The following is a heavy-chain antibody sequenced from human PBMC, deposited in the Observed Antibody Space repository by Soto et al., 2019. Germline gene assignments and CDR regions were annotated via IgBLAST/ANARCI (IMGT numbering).Heavy chain of an antibody. V-gene: IGHV3-11*06. D-gene: IGHD3-10*01. CDR2: ISSSSSYT. CDR3: ARVRSGPPLFYYFDY. J-gene: IGHJ4*02. CDR1: GFTFSDYY. Sequence: GGSLRLSCAASGFTFSDYYMSWIRQAPGKGLEWVSYISSSSSYTNYADSVKGRFTISRDNAKNSLYLQMNSLRAEDTAVYYCARVRSGPPLFYYFDYWGQGTLVTVSS.